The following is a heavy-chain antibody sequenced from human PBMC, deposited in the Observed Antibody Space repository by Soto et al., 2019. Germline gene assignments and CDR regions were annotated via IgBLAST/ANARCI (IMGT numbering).Heavy chain of an antibody. CDR1: AGSIISGDYY. CDR2: IYYSGST. D-gene: IGHD2-21*01. CDR3: GSRHISPYFDY. Sequence: PSETLSLTCTVSAGSIISGDYYWSWIRQPPGKGLEWIGSIYYSGSTYYNPSLKSRVTISVDTSKNQFSLKLISVTAADTAVDYCGSRHISPYFDYWGQGTLVTVAS. J-gene: IGHJ4*02. V-gene: IGHV4-30-4*01.